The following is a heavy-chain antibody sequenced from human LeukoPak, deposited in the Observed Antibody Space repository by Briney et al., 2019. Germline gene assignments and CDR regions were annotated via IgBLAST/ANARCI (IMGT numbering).Heavy chain of an antibody. J-gene: IGHJ3*02. CDR2: IYYSGST. CDR1: GGSISSSSYY. D-gene: IGHD6-19*01. Sequence: SETLSLTCTVSGGSISSSSYYWGWLRQPPGKGLEWIGSIYYSGSTYYNSSLKSRVTISVHTSKYQFSLKLSSVTAADTAVYYCARRHSVAGTGWGAFDIWGQGTMVTVSS. V-gene: IGHV4-39*01. CDR3: ARRHSVAGTGWGAFDI.